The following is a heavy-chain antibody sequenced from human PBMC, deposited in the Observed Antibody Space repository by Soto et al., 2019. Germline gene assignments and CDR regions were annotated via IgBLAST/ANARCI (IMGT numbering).Heavy chain of an antibody. CDR2: IYHGGST. Sequence: PSETLSLTCTVSGGSISTYYWSWIRQPPGKRLEWIGYIYHGGSTNYSPSLKSRVTISVDTSKNQFSLKLSSVTAADTAVYYCARYCGGDCSYNWFDPWGQGTLVTVSS. V-gene: IGHV4-59*08. CDR1: GGSISTYY. D-gene: IGHD2-21*02. J-gene: IGHJ5*02. CDR3: ARYCGGDCSYNWFDP.